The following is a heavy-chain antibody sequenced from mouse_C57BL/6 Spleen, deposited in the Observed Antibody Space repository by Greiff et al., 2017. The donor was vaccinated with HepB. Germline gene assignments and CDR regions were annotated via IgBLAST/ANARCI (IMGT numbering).Heavy chain of an antibody. CDR2: IYPRSGNT. V-gene: IGHV1-81*01. CDR1: GYTFTSYG. J-gene: IGHJ1*03. Sequence: VQLQQSGAELARPGASVKLSCKASGYTFTSYGISWVKQRTGQGLEWIGEIYPRSGNTYYNEKFKGKATLTADKSSSTAYMELRSLTSEDSAVYFCARSRVYYSNSDWYVDGWGTGTTVTVSS. CDR3: ARSRVYYSNSDWYVDG. D-gene: IGHD2-5*01.